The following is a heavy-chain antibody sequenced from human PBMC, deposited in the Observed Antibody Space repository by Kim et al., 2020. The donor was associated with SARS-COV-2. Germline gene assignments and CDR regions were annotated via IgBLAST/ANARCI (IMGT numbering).Heavy chain of an antibody. D-gene: IGHD3-10*02. J-gene: IGHJ4*02. Sequence: SETLSLTCTVSGGSISSGGYYWSWIRQHPGKGLEWIGYIYYSGSTYYNPSLKSRVTISVDTSKNQFSLKLSSVTASDTAVYYCASHPSCSRSVDYWGQGTLVTVSS. CDR2: IYYSGST. V-gene: IGHV4-31*03. CDR1: GGSISSGGYY. CDR3: ASHPSCSRSVDY.